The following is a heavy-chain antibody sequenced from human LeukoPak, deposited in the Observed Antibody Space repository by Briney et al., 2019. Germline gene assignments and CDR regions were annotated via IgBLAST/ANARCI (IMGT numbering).Heavy chain of an antibody. CDR3: AGYQLLYGLDY. J-gene: IGHJ4*02. Sequence: PGGSLRLSCAASGFTFSSYAMSWVRQAPGKGLEWVANIKQDGSEKYYVDSVKGRFTISRDNAKNSLYLQMNSLRAEDTAVYYCAGYQLLYGLDYWGQGTLVTVSS. CDR1: GFTFSSYA. CDR2: IKQDGSEK. V-gene: IGHV3-7*01. D-gene: IGHD2-2*02.